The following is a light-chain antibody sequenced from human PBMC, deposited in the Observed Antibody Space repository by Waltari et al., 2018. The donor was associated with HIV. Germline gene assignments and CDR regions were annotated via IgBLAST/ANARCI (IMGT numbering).Light chain of an antibody. Sequence: SYEVTQPPSLSVSPGQTANITCSGDKLGEKYACWYQQKPGQSPILVIYADTKRPPGIPERFSASNSGNTATLTITGTQAMDEADYYCQAWDSTTRVFGGGTKLTVL. V-gene: IGLV3-1*01. CDR1: KLGEKY. CDR2: ADT. J-gene: IGLJ3*02. CDR3: QAWDSTTRV.